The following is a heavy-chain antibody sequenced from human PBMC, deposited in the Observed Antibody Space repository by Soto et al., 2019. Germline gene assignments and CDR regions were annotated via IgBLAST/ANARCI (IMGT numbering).Heavy chain of an antibody. CDR3: ARESATVTTMALDY. D-gene: IGHD4-4*01. Sequence: EVQLVESGGGLVQPGGSLRLSCAASGFTFSSYWMSWVRQAPGKGLEWVANIKQDGSEKYYVDSVKGRFTMSRDNAKNSLYLQMNSLRAEDTAVYYCARESATVTTMALDYWGQGTLVTVSS. V-gene: IGHV3-7*01. CDR1: GFTFSSYW. J-gene: IGHJ4*02. CDR2: IKQDGSEK.